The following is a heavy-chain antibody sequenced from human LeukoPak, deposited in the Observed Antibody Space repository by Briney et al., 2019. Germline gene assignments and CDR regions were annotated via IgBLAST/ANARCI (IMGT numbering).Heavy chain of an antibody. V-gene: IGHV4-4*08. CDR1: GASISNYY. CDR2: IYNSGST. J-gene: IGHJ4*02. D-gene: IGHD3-10*01. Sequence: SETLSLTCTVSGASISNYYWTWIRQPPGKGLEWIGYIYNSGSTNYNPSLKSRVTISLDTSKNHFSLKLTSVTAADTAVYYCASPEIITTVYWGQGTLVTVSS. CDR3: ASPEIITTVY.